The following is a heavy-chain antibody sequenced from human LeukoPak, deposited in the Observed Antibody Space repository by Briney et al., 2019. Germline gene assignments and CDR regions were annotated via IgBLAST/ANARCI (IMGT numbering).Heavy chain of an antibody. V-gene: IGHV1-18*01. CDR1: GYTFTSYG. CDR3: ASSEASAYYDSSGYSPDAFDI. CDR2: ISAYNGNT. Sequence: ASVKVSCKASGYTFTSYGISWVRQAPGQGGEWMGWISAYNGNTNYAQKLQGRVTITTDTSTSTAYMELRSLRSDDTAVYYCASSEASAYYDSSGYSPDAFDIWGQGTMVTVSS. J-gene: IGHJ3*02. D-gene: IGHD3-22*01.